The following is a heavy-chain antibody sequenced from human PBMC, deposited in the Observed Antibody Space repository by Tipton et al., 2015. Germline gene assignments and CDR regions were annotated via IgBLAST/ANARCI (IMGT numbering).Heavy chain of an antibody. D-gene: IGHD3-22*01. Sequence: QSGAEVKKPGASVKVSCKASGYTFPSYDISWVRQAPGQGLEWMGWISTYNGNTNYAQKLQGRVTMTTDTSTRTAYMELRSLRSDDTAVYHCARLGGWRVSSGYYDYWGQGTTVTVSS. CDR2: ISTYNGNT. CDR1: GYTFPSYD. V-gene: IGHV1-18*01. CDR3: ARLGGWRVSSGYYDY. J-gene: IGHJ4*03.